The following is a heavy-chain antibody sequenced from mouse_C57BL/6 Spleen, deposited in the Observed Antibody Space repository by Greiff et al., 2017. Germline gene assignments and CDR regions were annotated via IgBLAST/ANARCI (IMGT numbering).Heavy chain of an antibody. V-gene: IGHV5-17*01. CDR1: GFTFSDHG. CDR3: ARRTYGYDPGYAMDY. Sequence: EVKVVESGGGLVKPGGSLKLSCAASGFTFSDHGMHWVRQAPEKGLEWVAYISSGSSTIYYADTVKGRFTISRDNAKNTLFLQMTSLRSEDTAMYYCARRTYGYDPGYAMDYWGQGTSVTVSS. CDR2: ISSGSSTI. J-gene: IGHJ4*01. D-gene: IGHD2-2*01.